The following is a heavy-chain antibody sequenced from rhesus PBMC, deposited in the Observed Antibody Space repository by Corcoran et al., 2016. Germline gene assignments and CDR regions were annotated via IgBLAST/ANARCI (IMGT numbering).Heavy chain of an antibody. J-gene: IGHJ3*01. CDR2: ISGSSGST. D-gene: IGHD6-13*01. V-gene: IGHV4-65*01. CDR3: ARVRVYAVDF. Sequence: QVQLQESGPGLVKPSETLSLTCAVSGGSVSSSNWWSWIRQPPGKGLEWIGYISGSSGSTYNNPSLKRRVTMSTDTSKNQFALKLSSVTAADTAVYYCARVRVYAVDFWGQGLRVTVSS. CDR1: GGSVSSSNW.